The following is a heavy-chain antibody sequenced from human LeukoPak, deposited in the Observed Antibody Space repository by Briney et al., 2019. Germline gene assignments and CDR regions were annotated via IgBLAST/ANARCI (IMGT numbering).Heavy chain of an antibody. V-gene: IGHV3-15*01. CDR3: TTGNGKRDAFDI. CDR1: GFTFSNAW. Sequence: GGSLRLSCAASGFTFSNAWMSWVRQAPGKGLEWVGRIKSKTDGGTTDYAAPVKGRFTISRDDSKNTLYPQMNSLKTEDTAVYYCTTGNGKRDAFDIWGQGTMVTVSS. CDR2: IKSKTDGGTT. D-gene: IGHD1-1*01. J-gene: IGHJ3*02.